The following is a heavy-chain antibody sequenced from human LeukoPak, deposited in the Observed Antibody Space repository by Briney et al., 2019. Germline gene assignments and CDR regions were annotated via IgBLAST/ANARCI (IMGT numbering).Heavy chain of an antibody. CDR1: GYTFTSYY. J-gene: IGHJ4*02. D-gene: IGHD3-10*01. CDR3: AREGEGSGSYYEYYFDY. CDR2: INPSGCST. Sequence: ASVKVSCKASGYTFTSYYMHWVRQAPGQGLEWMGIINPSGCSTSYAQKFQGRVTMTRDTSTSTVYLELSSLRSEDTAVYYCAREGEGSGSYYEYYFDYWGQGTLVTVSS. V-gene: IGHV1-46*01.